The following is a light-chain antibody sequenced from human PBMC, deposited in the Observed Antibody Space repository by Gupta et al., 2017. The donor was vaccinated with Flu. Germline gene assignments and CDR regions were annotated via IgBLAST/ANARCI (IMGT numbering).Light chain of an antibody. CDR2: EVS. CDR1: SRDVGGYNL. V-gene: IGLV2-14*01. CDR3: SSYTSSSTLVV. Sequence: SALTQPASVSGSPGQSITLSCTGTSRDVGGYNLVSWYQQHPGRAPKLMIFEVSNRPSGVSNRFSGSKSGNTASLTISGLQAEDEADYYCSSYTSSSTLVVFGGGTKRTVL. J-gene: IGLJ2*01.